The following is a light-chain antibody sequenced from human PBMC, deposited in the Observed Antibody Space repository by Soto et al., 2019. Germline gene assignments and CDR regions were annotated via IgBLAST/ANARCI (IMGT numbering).Light chain of an antibody. V-gene: IGKV3-20*01. CDR1: QSVTNS. CDR2: GAS. Sequence: EIVFTHSPATLSLSPCERAPLPCRASQSVTNSLAWYQQKPGRATRLLIYGASNRATGIPDRFSGSGSGTDFTLTISRLEPEDFAVYYCQQYGSSGTFGQGTKVDI. J-gene: IGKJ1*01. CDR3: QQYGSSGT.